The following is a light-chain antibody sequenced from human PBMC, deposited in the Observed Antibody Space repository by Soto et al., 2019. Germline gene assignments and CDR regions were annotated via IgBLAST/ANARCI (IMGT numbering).Light chain of an antibody. Sequence: QSVXTQPASVSGSPGPSITISCTGTSSDVGGYNYVSWYQQHPGKAPKLMIYDVSNRPSGVSNRFSGSKSGNTASLTISGLQAEDEADYYCSSYTSSSLYVFGTGTKVTVL. CDR1: SSDVGGYNY. V-gene: IGLV2-14*01. CDR3: SSYTSSSLYV. J-gene: IGLJ1*01. CDR2: DVS.